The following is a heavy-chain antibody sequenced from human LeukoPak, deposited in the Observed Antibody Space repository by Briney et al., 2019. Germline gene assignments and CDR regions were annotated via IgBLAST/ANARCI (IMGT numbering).Heavy chain of an antibody. Sequence: SETLSLTCTVSGGSISSGDYYWSWIRQPPGKGLEWIGSIYYSGSTYYNPSLKSRVTISVDTSKNQFSLKLSSVTAADTAVYYCARCFSDYYDSSGYPDYWGQGTLVTVSS. CDR3: ARCFSDYYDSSGYPDY. CDR2: IYYSGST. CDR1: GGSISSGDYY. D-gene: IGHD3-22*01. V-gene: IGHV4-39*07. J-gene: IGHJ4*02.